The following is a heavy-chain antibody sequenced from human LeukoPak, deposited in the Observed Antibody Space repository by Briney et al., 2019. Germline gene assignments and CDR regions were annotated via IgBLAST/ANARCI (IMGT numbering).Heavy chain of an antibody. CDR3: AKEAIVATMGYYFDY. D-gene: IGHD5-12*01. Sequence: GGSLRLSCAASGFTFSSYGMHWVRQAPGKGLEWVAVISYDGSNKYYADSVKGRFTISRDNSKNTLYLQMNSLRAEDTAVYYCAKEAIVATMGYYFDYWGQGTLVTVSS. V-gene: IGHV3-30*18. J-gene: IGHJ4*02. CDR1: GFTFSSYG. CDR2: ISYDGSNK.